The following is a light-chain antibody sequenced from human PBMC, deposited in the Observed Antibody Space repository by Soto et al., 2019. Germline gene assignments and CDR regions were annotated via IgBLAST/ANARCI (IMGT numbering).Light chain of an antibody. CDR2: AAS. Sequence: DIQMTQSPSSLSASVGDRVTITCRASQSISSYLNWYQQKPGKAPKLLIYAASSLQSGVPSRFSGSGSGTDFTLTISSLQPEDFATYYCQQSYSTPHVTFGQGTKLETK. CDR3: QQSYSTPHVT. CDR1: QSISSY. J-gene: IGKJ2*01. V-gene: IGKV1-39*01.